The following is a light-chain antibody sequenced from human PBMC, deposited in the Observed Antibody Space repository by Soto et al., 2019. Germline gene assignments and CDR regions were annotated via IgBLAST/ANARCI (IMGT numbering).Light chain of an antibody. CDR3: SSYTSSSFYV. CDR1: SKEVGGYNY. Sequence: QSVLTQPASVSGSPGQSITISCTGKSKEVGGYNYVSWYQQHPGKAPKLMIYDVSNRPSGVSNRFSGSKSGNTASLTISGLQAEDEADYYCSSYTSSSFYVFGTGTKVTVL. J-gene: IGLJ1*01. CDR2: DVS. V-gene: IGLV2-14*01.